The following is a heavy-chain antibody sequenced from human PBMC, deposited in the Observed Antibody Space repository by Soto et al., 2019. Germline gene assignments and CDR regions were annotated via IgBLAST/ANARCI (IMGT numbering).Heavy chain of an antibody. Sequence: EVQLVESGGGLVQTGGSLRLSCVASGFTFNYYWMSWVRQAPGKGLEWVANIKQDGGDQYYLDSVKGRFTISRDNAKNLLYLQMSSLRAEDTAVYYCARDEGVDYWGQGTLVTVSS. V-gene: IGHV3-7*03. CDR2: IKQDGGDQ. CDR3: ARDEGVDY. CDR1: GFTFNYYW. J-gene: IGHJ4*02.